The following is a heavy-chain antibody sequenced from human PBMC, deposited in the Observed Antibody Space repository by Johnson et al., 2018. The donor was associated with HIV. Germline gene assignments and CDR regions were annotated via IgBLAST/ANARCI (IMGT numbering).Heavy chain of an antibody. D-gene: IGHD3-16*01. J-gene: IGHJ3*01. CDR2: ISWNSGSV. V-gene: IGHV3-9*01. CDR1: GFTVSSNY. Sequence: VLLVESGGDLIQPGGSLRLSCAASGFTVSSNYMSWVRQAPGKGLEWVSGISWNSGSVGYADSVKGRFTISRDNAKNSLYLQINSLRAEDSALYYCAKPPSMGADAFDVWGQGTMVTVSS. CDR3: AKPPSMGADAFDV.